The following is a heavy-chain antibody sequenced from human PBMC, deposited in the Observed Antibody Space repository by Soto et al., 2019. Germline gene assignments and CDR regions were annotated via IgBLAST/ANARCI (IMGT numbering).Heavy chain of an antibody. CDR1: GFTFDDYA. CDR2: ISWNSGSI. Sequence: GGALRLSCAASGFTFDDYAMHWFRQAPWKGLEWVSGISWNSGSIGYADSVKGRFTISRDNAKNSLYLQMNSLRAEDTALYYCAKDHTYGETSGDDAFDIWGQGTMVTVSS. V-gene: IGHV3-9*01. D-gene: IGHD3-10*01. CDR3: AKDHTYGETSGDDAFDI. J-gene: IGHJ3*02.